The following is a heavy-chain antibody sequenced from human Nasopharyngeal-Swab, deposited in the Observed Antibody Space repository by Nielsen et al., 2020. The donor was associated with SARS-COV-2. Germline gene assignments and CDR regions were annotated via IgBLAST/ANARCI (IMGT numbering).Heavy chain of an antibody. CDR3: AKSSRIVVVPAAKWFDP. CDR2: ISGSGGST. J-gene: IGHJ5*02. V-gene: IGHV3-23*01. Sequence: GESLKISCAASRFTFSSYAMSWVRQAPGKGLEWVSAISGSGGSTYYADSVEGRFTISRDNSKNTLYLQMNSLRAEDTAVYYCAKSSRIVVVPAAKWFDPWGQGTLVTVSS. D-gene: IGHD2-2*01. CDR1: RFTFSSYA.